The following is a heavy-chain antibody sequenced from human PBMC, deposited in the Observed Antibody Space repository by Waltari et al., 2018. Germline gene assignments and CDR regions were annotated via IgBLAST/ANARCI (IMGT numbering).Heavy chain of an antibody. CDR2: LWYAGGNN. CDR3: ARESFWSGAEWDDFGMDV. D-gene: IGHD3-3*01. CDR1: GFTFGHHG. Sequence: QVHLVESGGGVVQPGRSLRLSCRGSGFTFGHHGIHWVRQAPGRGLVWVSVLWYAGGNNQYADSGKGRFTISRDNSNNVVYMQMDSTRDEDTAIYYCARESFWSGAEWDDFGMDVWGQGTTVIVSS. V-gene: IGHV3-33*01. J-gene: IGHJ6*02.